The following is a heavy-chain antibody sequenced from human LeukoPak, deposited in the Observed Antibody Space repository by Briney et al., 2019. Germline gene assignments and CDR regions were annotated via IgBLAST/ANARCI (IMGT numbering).Heavy chain of an antibody. V-gene: IGHV4-34*01. CDR2: INHSGST. D-gene: IGHD3-22*01. J-gene: IGHJ4*02. CDR1: GVSFSGYY. CDR3: ARGRENYYDSSGSGINFDY. Sequence: PSETLSLTCAVYGVSFSGYYWSWIRQPPGKGLERIGEINHSGSTNYNPSLKSRVTISVDTSKNQFSLKLSSVTAADTAVYYCARGRENYYDSSGSGINFDYWGQGTLVTVSS.